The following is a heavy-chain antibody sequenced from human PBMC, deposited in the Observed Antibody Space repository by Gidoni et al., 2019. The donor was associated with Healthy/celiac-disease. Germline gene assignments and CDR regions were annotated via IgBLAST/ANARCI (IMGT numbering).Heavy chain of an antibody. CDR2: IYYSGST. D-gene: IGHD3-22*01. V-gene: IGHV4-39*01. CDR3: ARAPAIGHFDY. Sequence: QLQLQESGPGLVKPSETLSLTGTVSGGSISSSSYYWGWIRQPPGKGLAWIGIIYYSGSTYYNPSLTLRVTISVDTSKNQFSLKLSSVTAADTAVYYCARAPAIGHFDYWGQGTLVTVSS. CDR1: GGSISSSSYY. J-gene: IGHJ4*02.